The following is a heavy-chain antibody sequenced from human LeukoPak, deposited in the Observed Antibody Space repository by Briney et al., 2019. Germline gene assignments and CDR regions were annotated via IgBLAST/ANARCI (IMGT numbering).Heavy chain of an antibody. CDR3: ARETPRPTSFFDI. J-gene: IGHJ3*02. V-gene: IGHV3-30*01. CDR1: GFTFSSYA. CDR2: ISYDGSNK. Sequence: GRSLRLSCAASGFTFSSYAMHWVRQAPGTGLEWVAVISYDGSNKYYADSVKGRFTISRDNSKNTLYLQMNSLRAEDTAVYYCARETPRPTSFFDIWGQGTMVTVSS. D-gene: IGHD2-2*01.